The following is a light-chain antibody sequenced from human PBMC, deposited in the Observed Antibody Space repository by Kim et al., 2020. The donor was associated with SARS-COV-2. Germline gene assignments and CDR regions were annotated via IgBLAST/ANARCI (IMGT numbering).Light chain of an antibody. CDR3: QQRADWPWT. CDR1: QSVGTY. J-gene: IGKJ1*01. Sequence: EIVLTQSPATLSLSPGERATLSCRASQSVGTYLGWYQQKPGQAPSLLIYDASNRATGIPARFSGSGSGTDFTLTINNLEPEDSAVYYCQQRADWPWTFGQGTKVDIK. CDR2: DAS. V-gene: IGKV3-11*01.